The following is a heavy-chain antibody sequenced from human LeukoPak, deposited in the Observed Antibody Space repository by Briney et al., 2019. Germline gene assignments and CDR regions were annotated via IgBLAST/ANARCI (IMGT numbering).Heavy chain of an antibody. CDR3: ATVASGGHYHYMDV. CDR1: GFTVNSNY. Sequence: GGSLRLSCAASGFTVNSNYVIWVRQAPAKGLEWVSVIYSGGTTYYADSVKGRFTISRDNSKNTLYLQMGSLRAEDTAVYYCATVASGGHYHYMDVWGRGTTVTVSS. V-gene: IGHV3-66*02. CDR2: IYSGGTT. J-gene: IGHJ6*03. D-gene: IGHD6-19*01.